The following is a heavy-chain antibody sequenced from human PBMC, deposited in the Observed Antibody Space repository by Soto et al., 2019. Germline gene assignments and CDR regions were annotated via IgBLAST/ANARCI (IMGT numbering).Heavy chain of an antibody. V-gene: IGHV1-18*01. CDR1: GYSFINYD. Sequence: GAXVKVSCKASGYSFINYDISWVRQAPGQGLEWMGWVSAYNGNTNYAQKFQGRVTMTTDTSTSTAYMELRSLRSDDTAVYYCARDFNCTRRCIDVFDIWGQGTMVTVS. D-gene: IGHD2-8*01. J-gene: IGHJ3*02. CDR2: VSAYNGNT. CDR3: ARDFNCTRRCIDVFDI.